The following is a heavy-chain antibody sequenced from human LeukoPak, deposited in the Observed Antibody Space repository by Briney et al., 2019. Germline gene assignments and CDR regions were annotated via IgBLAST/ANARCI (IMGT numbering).Heavy chain of an antibody. D-gene: IGHD6-13*01. CDR3: AKDPPEGIAARLDY. V-gene: IGHV3-30*02. J-gene: IGHJ4*02. CDR1: GFTFSSYG. CDR2: IRYDGSNK. Sequence: GGSLRLSCAVSGFTFSSYGMHWVRQAPGKGLEWVAFIRYDGSNKYADSVKGRFTISRDNSKNTLYLQMNSLRAEDTAVYYCAKDPPEGIAARLDYWGQGTLVTVSS.